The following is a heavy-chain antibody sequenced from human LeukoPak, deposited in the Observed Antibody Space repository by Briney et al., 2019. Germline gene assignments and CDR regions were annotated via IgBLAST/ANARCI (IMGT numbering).Heavy chain of an antibody. J-gene: IGHJ4*02. Sequence: SETLSLTCTVSGGSISSYYWSWIRQPPGKGLEWIGYIYYSGSTNYNPSLKSRVTISVDTSKNQFSLKQSSVTAADTAVYYCARDETPYDSSGYFGYWGQGTLVTVSS. CDR2: IYYSGST. V-gene: IGHV4-59*01. D-gene: IGHD3-22*01. CDR3: ARDETPYDSSGYFGY. CDR1: GGSISSYY.